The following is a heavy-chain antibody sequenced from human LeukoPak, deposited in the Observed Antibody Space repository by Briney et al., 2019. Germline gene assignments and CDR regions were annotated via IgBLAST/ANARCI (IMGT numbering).Heavy chain of an antibody. V-gene: IGHV3-49*04. CDR3: AGSFGELTFFDY. Sequence: PGGSLRLSCTASGFTFGDYTMSWVRQAPGKGPEWVGFIRVKAYGGTTEYAASVEGRFTISRDDSKSIAYLQMNSLKTEGTAVYYCAGSFGELTFFDYWGQGTLVTVSS. CDR1: GFTFGDYT. J-gene: IGHJ4*02. D-gene: IGHD3-10*01. CDR2: IRVKAYGGTT.